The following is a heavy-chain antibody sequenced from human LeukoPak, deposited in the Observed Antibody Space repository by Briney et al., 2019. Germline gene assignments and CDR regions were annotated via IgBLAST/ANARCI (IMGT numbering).Heavy chain of an antibody. CDR3: ARVPESYGDYGGIVDY. V-gene: IGHV4-30-4*08. D-gene: IGHD4-17*01. Sequence: PSETLSLTCTVSGGSISSSSYYWSWIRQPPGKGLEWIGYIYYSGSTYYNPSLKSRVTISVDTSKNQFSLKLSSVTAADTAVYYCARVPESYGDYGGIVDYWGQGTLVAVSS. J-gene: IGHJ4*02. CDR2: IYYSGST. CDR1: GGSISSSSYY.